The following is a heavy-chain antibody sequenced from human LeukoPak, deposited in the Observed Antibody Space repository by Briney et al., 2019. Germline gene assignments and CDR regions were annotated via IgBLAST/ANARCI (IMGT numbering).Heavy chain of an antibody. Sequence: SETLSLTCTVSGGSISSSSYYWGWIRQPPGKGLEWIGSIYYSGSTSYNPSLKSRVTISVDTSKNQFSLKLSSVTAADTAVYYCARDQYGDYDFDYWGQGTLVTVSS. CDR3: ARDQYGDYDFDY. V-gene: IGHV4-39*07. CDR1: GGSISSSSYY. J-gene: IGHJ4*02. CDR2: IYYSGST. D-gene: IGHD4-17*01.